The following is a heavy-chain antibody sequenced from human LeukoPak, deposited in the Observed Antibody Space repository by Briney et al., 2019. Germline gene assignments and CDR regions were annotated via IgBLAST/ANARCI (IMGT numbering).Heavy chain of an antibody. CDR3: ARGEQQLPYYYYYMDV. CDR2: IYYSGSS. D-gene: IGHD6-13*01. Sequence: SETLSLTCTVSGGSISSGGYYWSWIRQHPGKGLEWIGYIYYSGSSYYNPSLKSRVTISVDTSKNQFSLKLSSVTAADTAVYYCARGEQQLPYYYYYMDVWGKGTTVTVSS. V-gene: IGHV4-31*03. CDR1: GGSISSGGYY. J-gene: IGHJ6*03.